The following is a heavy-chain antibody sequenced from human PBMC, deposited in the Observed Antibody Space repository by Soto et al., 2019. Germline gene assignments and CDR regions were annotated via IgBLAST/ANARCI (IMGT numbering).Heavy chain of an antibody. J-gene: IGHJ4*02. Sequence: GGSLRLSCAASGFTFSSYGMHWVRQAPGKGLEWVAVISYDGSNKYYADSVKGRFTISRDNSKNTLYLQMNSLRAEDTAVYYCAKDRTEYSGSSYDYWGQGT. CDR3: AKDRTEYSGSSYDY. CDR2: ISYDGSNK. CDR1: GFTFSSYG. V-gene: IGHV3-30*18. D-gene: IGHD6-6*01.